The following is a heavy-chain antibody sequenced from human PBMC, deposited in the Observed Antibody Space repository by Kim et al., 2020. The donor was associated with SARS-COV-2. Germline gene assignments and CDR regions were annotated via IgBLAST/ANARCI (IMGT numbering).Heavy chain of an antibody. Sequence: ASVKVSCKASGYTFTSYGISWVRQAPGQGLEWMGWISAYNGNTNYAQKLQGRVTMTTDTSTSTAYMELKSLRSDDTAVYYCARAAGREDLTTVMYYFDYWGQGTLVTVSS. J-gene: IGHJ4*02. CDR1: GYTFTSYG. V-gene: IGHV1-18*01. CDR2: ISAYNGNT. D-gene: IGHD4-4*01. CDR3: ARAAGREDLTTVMYYFDY.